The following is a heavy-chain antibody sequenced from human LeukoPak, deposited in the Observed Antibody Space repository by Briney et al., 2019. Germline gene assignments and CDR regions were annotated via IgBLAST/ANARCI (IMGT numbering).Heavy chain of an antibody. CDR2: IYYSGST. V-gene: IGHV4-59*08. Sequence: PSETLSLTCTVSGGSISSYYWSWIRQPPGKGLEWIGHIYYSGSTNYNPSLKSRVTISVDTSKNQFSLKLSSVTAADTAIYYCAGSPYFYKAFGYWGQGTLVTVSS. CDR3: AGSPYFYKAFGY. J-gene: IGHJ4*02. CDR1: GGSISSYY. D-gene: IGHD2/OR15-2a*01.